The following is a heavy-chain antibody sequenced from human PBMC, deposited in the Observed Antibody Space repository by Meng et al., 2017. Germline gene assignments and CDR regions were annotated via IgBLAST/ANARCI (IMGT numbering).Heavy chain of an antibody. CDR3: TWDDKAVSDY. CDR1: GFYFSNAW. CDR2: IKSNTDGGTT. Sequence: HLVESWGDLVKPGGSLRLSWAASGFYFSNAWMSWVRQAPGKGLEWVGRIKSNTDGGTTEYAAPVTGRFTISRDDSKSTLNLHLSGLRTDDTGVYYCTWDDKAVSDYWGQGTLVTRLL. D-gene: IGHD3-9*01. J-gene: IGHJ4*02. V-gene: IGHV3-15*01.